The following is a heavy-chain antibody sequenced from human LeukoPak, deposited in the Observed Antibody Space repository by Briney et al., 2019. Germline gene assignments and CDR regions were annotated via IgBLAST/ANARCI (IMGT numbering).Heavy chain of an antibody. V-gene: IGHV3-15*01. Sequence: KPGGSLRLSCAASGFTFSNAWMSWVRQAPGKGLEWVGRIKSKTDGGTTDYAAPVKGRFTISRDDSKNTLYLQMNSLKTEDTAVYYCTTDHFSGWYDYYFDYRGQGTLVTVSS. CDR2: IKSKTDGGTT. D-gene: IGHD6-19*01. CDR3: TTDHFSGWYDYYFDY. J-gene: IGHJ4*02. CDR1: GFTFSNAW.